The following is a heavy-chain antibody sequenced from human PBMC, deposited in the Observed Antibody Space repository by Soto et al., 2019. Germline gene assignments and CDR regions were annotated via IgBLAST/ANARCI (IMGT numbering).Heavy chain of an antibody. Sequence: PSETLSLTCAVSGGSISSGGYSWSWIRQEPGKGLEWIGYISHSGSTYFNPSLKSRVTISVDRSKNQFSLKLSSVTAADTAVYYCARCRRLIFLLRPPLSGMHVCGQATTLTVSS. J-gene: IGHJ6*02. V-gene: IGHV4-30-2*01. CDR2: ISHSGST. CDR1: GGSISSGGYS. D-gene: IGHD1-26*01. CDR3: ARCRRLIFLLRPPLSGMHV.